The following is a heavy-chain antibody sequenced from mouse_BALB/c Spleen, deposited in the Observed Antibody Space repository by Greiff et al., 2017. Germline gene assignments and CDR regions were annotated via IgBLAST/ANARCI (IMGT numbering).Heavy chain of an antibody. J-gene: IGHJ4*01. V-gene: IGHV5-6*01. Sequence: EVKLVESGGDLVKPGGSLKLSCAASGFSFSSYGMSWVRQTPDKRLEWVATISSGGSYTYYPDSVKGRFTISRDNAKNTLYLQMSSLKSEDTAMYYCGRHGAYDGSLYAMDYWGQGTSVTVSS. CDR2: ISSGGSYT. CDR3: GRHGAYDGSLYAMDY. D-gene: IGHD2-14*01. CDR1: GFSFSSYG.